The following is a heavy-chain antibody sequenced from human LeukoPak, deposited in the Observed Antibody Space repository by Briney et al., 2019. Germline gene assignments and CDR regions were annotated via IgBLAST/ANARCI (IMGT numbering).Heavy chain of an antibody. J-gene: IGHJ4*02. Sequence: GGSLRLSCAGSGFTFDSYAMSWVRPAPGQGLKWVSSISSSGDHTYYADSVKGRFTISRDNSKNTLYLQMNSLRAEDTAVYYCAKRIAVAGTILNSWGQGTLVTVSS. CDR2: ISSSGDHT. CDR1: GFTFDSYA. D-gene: IGHD6-19*01. CDR3: AKRIAVAGTILNS. V-gene: IGHV3-23*01.